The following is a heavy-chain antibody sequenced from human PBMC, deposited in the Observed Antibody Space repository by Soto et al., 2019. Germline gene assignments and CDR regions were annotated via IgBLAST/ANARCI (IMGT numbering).Heavy chain of an antibody. CDR3: ASPTGDYYYGMDV. V-gene: IGHV3-74*01. CDR2: INSDGSST. D-gene: IGHD3-10*01. Sequence: WGSLRLSCAASGFTFSSYWMHWVRQAPGKGLVWVSRINSDGSSTSYADSVKGRFTISRDNAKNTLYLQMNSLRAEDTAVYYCASPTGDYYYGMDVWGQGTTVTVSS. CDR1: GFTFSSYW. J-gene: IGHJ6*02.